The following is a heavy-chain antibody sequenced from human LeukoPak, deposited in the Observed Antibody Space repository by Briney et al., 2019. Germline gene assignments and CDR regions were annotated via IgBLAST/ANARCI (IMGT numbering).Heavy chain of an antibody. J-gene: IGHJ4*02. V-gene: IGHV3-21*01. CDR1: GFTFSSYG. CDR3: ATWDDLPLDH. Sequence: GGSLRLSCAASGFTFSSYGMHWVRQAPGKALEWVSAITGNGSSIYYSGPLKGRFTISRDNAKNSVYLHMTGLSAADTAVYYCATWDDLPLDHWGQGTLVTVSS. CDR2: ITGNGSSI. D-gene: IGHD1-1*01.